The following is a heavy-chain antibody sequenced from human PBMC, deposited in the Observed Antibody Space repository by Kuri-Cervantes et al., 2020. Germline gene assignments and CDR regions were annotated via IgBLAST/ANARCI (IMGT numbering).Heavy chain of an antibody. Sequence: GESLKISCAASGFTFSSYGMHWVRQAPGKGLEWVAVISYDGSNKYYADSVKGRFTISRDNSKNTLYLQMNSLRAEDTAVYYCAKSGDIVVVPAAPADYFDYWGQGTLVTVSS. J-gene: IGHJ4*02. CDR1: GFTFSSYG. D-gene: IGHD2-2*01. CDR3: AKSGDIVVVPAAPADYFDY. V-gene: IGHV3-30*18. CDR2: ISYDGSNK.